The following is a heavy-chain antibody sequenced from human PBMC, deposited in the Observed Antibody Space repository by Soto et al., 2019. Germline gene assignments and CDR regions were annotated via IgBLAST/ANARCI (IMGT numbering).Heavy chain of an antibody. V-gene: IGHV4-59*01. D-gene: IGHD6-13*01. CDR3: ARLGLIAADPFDI. CDR1: GGSISNYY. Sequence: QVQLQESGPGLVKPSETLSLTCTVSGGSISNYYWSCIRQPPGKGLEWIGYIYYSGSTNYNPSLKIRVTIALDTSKNQFSLKLSSVTAAATAVYYCARLGLIAADPFDIWGQGTMVTVSS. CDR2: IYYSGST. J-gene: IGHJ3*02.